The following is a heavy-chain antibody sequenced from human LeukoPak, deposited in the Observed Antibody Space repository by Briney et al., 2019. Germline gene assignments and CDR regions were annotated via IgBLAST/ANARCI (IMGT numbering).Heavy chain of an antibody. J-gene: IGHJ2*01. Sequence: GGSLRLSCAASGFTFSSYAMSWVRQAPGKGLEWVSTIVGSASSIYSADSVKGRFTISRDNSKNTVFLQMNSLRADDTAVYYCAKGFYGSRYWYFDLWGRGTLVTVSS. CDR1: GFTFSSYA. V-gene: IGHV3-23*01. D-gene: IGHD3-10*01. CDR2: IVGSASSI. CDR3: AKGFYGSRYWYFDL.